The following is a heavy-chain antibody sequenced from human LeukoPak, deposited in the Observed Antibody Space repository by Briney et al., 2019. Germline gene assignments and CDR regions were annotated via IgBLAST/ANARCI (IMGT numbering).Heavy chain of an antibody. D-gene: IGHD6-19*01. Sequence: PGGSLRLSCAASGFTLSDYWMSWVRQAPGKGLEWVANIDQDESDENYVDSVKGRFTIPRDDAKNLLYLQMSSLRAEDTAVYYCARESTRDRPGCWGQGTLVTVSS. CDR3: ARESTRDRPGC. CDR2: IDQDESDE. CDR1: GFTLSDYW. V-gene: IGHV3-7*01. J-gene: IGHJ4*02.